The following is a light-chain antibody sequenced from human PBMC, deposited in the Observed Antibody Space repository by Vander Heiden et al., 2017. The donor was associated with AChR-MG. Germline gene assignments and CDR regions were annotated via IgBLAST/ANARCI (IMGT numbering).Light chain of an antibody. CDR3: QQYYHTPPLT. J-gene: IGKJ4*01. Sequence: DIQMTQSPSSLSASVGDRVTITCRASQGISNSLAWYQQKPGKAPKLLLYAASTLESGVPSRFSGSGSGTDYTLTISSLQPEDFATYYCQQYYHTPPLTFGGGTKVEIK. V-gene: IGKV1-NL1*01. CDR2: AAS. CDR1: QGISNS.